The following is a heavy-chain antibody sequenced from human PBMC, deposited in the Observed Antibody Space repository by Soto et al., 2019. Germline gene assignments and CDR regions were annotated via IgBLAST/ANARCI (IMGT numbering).Heavy chain of an antibody. J-gene: IGHJ4*02. V-gene: IGHV3-30-3*01. CDR2: ILQDGNNK. D-gene: IGHD3-10*01. CDR1: GFTFSNYI. CDR3: ARYDEGGSYCDLGY. Sequence: QVQLVESGGGVVQPGRSLRLSCAASGFTFSNYIMHWVRQAQGKGLEWVAIILQDGNNKYYADSVKGRFTISRDNSKNTLYLQMNSLRTEDTAIYYCARYDEGGSYCDLGYWGQGTLVTVSS.